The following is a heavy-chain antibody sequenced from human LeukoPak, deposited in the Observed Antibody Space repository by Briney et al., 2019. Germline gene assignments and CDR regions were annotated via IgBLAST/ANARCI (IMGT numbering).Heavy chain of an antibody. CDR2: ISYDGINK. CDR3: ARDFGSGADQ. J-gene: IGHJ5*02. V-gene: IGHV3-33*01. D-gene: IGHD3-10*01. CDR1: GLTFSSYG. Sequence: GGSLRLSCAAPGLTFSSYGMHWVRQAPGKGLEWVAIISYDGINKYYADSVKGRFTISRDNSKNTLYLQMNSLRVEDTALYYCARDFGSGADQWGQGTLVIVSS.